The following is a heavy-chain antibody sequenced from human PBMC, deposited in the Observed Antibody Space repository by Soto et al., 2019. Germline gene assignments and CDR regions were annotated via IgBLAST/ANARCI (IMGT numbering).Heavy chain of an antibody. CDR1: GGPFGGFC. CDR2: IHHGGST. J-gene: IGHJ4*02. CDR3: ARGYRISMVILTTNYFDS. V-gene: IGHV4-34*01. Sequence: SETLSLTCAVNGGPFGGFCWTWIRQSPGKGLEWIGEIHHGGSTNYNPSLKSRVTMSLDTSKNQFSLKLTSVTAADTAVYYCARGYRISMVILTTNYFDSWGQGTPVTVSS. D-gene: IGHD3-10*01.